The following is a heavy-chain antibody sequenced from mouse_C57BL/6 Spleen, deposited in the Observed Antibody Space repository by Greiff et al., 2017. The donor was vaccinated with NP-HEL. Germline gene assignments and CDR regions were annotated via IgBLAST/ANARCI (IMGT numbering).Heavy chain of an antibody. CDR2: IHPNSGST. V-gene: IGHV1-64*01. CDR1: GYTFTSYW. CDR3: ARRDLYAMDY. Sequence: QVQLQQPGAELVKPGASVKLSCKASGYTFTSYWMPWVKQRPGQGLEWIGMIHPNSGSTNYNEKFKSKATLTVDKSASTAYMQLSSLTSEDSAVYYCARRDLYAMDYWGQGTSVTVSS. J-gene: IGHJ4*01.